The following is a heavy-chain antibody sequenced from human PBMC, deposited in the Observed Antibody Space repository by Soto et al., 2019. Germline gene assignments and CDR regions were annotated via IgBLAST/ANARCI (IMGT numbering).Heavy chain of an antibody. CDR2: ISYSADKT. CDR3: ARRARTATTNWGAFDV. CDR1: GFTFNTYV. D-gene: IGHD1-7*01. Sequence: EVQLLESGGGLVQPGGSLRLSCAASGFTFNTYVMNWVRQAPGKGLEWVSTISYSADKTHYADSVKGRFTISRDNSRNTRFLQMNSLRADDAAVYYCARRARTATTNWGAFDVWRQGTMVTVSS. V-gene: IGHV3-23*01. J-gene: IGHJ3*01.